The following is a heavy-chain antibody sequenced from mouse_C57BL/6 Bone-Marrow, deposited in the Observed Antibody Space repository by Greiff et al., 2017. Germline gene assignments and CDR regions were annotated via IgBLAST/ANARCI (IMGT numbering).Heavy chain of an antibody. CDR1: GFTFSSYT. J-gene: IGHJ1*03. D-gene: IGHD6-1*01. V-gene: IGHV5-9*04. CDR2: ISGGGGNT. Sequence: EVKLEESGGGLVKPGGSLKLSCAASGFTFSSYTMSWVRQTPEKRLEWVATISGGGGNTYYPASVKGRFTISRDNAKNTLYLQMSSLRSEDTAVYYCARRGAAGYFDVWGTGTTVTVSS. CDR3: ARRGAAGYFDV.